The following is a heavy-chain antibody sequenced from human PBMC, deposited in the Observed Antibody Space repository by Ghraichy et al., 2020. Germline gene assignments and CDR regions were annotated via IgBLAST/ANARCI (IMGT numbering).Heavy chain of an antibody. CDR2: TYYRSKWYN. Sequence: SQTLSLTCAISGDSVSSNSAAWNWIRQSPSRGLEWLGRTYYRSKWYNDYAVSVKSRITINPDTSKNQFSLQLNSVTPEDTAVYYCARTGEIWYPYSITMVRGVRKNWFDPWGQGTLVTVSS. V-gene: IGHV6-1*01. D-gene: IGHD3-10*01. CDR3: ARTGEIWYPYSITMVRGVRKNWFDP. CDR1: GDSVSSNSAA. J-gene: IGHJ5*02.